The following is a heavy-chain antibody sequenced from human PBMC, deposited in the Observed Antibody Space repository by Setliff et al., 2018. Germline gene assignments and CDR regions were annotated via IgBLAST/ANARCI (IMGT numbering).Heavy chain of an antibody. J-gene: IGHJ4*02. Sequence: PGGSLRLSCTASGFTFGDYAMSWVRQAPGKGLEWVGFIRSKAYGGTTEYAASVKGRFTISRDDSKSIAYLQMNSLKTEDTAVYYCTRDEARIAAAHYWGQGTLVTVSS. CDR1: GFTFGDYA. D-gene: IGHD6-13*01. CDR2: IRSKAYGGTT. CDR3: TRDEARIAAAHY. V-gene: IGHV3-49*04.